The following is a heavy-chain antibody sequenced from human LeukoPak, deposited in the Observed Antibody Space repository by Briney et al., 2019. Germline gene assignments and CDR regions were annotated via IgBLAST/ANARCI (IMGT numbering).Heavy chain of an antibody. Sequence: GGSLRLSCAASGFTFSSYEMNWVRQAPGKGLEWVSYISSSGSTIHYADSVKGRFTISRDNAKNSLYLQMNSLRAEDTAVYYCAKEGPVTQNYYYYYMDVWGKGTTLTISS. J-gene: IGHJ6*03. CDR3: AKEGPVTQNYYYYYMDV. CDR2: ISSSGSTI. V-gene: IGHV3-48*03. D-gene: IGHD4-17*01. CDR1: GFTFSSYE.